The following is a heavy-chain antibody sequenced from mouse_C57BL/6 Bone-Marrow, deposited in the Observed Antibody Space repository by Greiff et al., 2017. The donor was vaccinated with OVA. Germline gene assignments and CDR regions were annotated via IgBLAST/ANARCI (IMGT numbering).Heavy chain of an antibody. CDR2: INPGSGGT. CDR1: GYAFTNYL. D-gene: IGHD1-1*01. V-gene: IGHV1-54*01. Sequence: QVQLQQSGAELVRPGPSVKVSCKASGYAFTNYLIEWVKQRPGQGLEWIGVINPGSGGTNYNEKFKGKATLTADKSSSTAYMQLSSMTSEDSAVYFCARVNYSYWYFDVWGTGTTVTVSS. CDR3: ARVNYSYWYFDV. J-gene: IGHJ1*03.